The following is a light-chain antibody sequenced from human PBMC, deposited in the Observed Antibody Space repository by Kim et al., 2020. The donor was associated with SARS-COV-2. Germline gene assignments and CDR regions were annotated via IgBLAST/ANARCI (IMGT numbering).Light chain of an antibody. CDR1: SSDVGRYNY. Sequence: QSALTHPASVSGSPGQSITISCTGTSSDVGRYNYVSWYQQYPGKAPKLMIYDVTKRPSGVSDRFSGSKSGNTASLTISGLQAEDEADYYCSSSASSSTYVFGTGTKVTVL. CDR3: SSSASSSTYV. V-gene: IGLV2-14*01. J-gene: IGLJ1*01. CDR2: DVT.